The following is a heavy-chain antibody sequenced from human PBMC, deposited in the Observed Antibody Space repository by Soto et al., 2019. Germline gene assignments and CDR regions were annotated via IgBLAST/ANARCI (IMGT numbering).Heavy chain of an antibody. CDR3: GKGRSYYYYYGVDG. CDR1: GFTFNSCA. J-gene: IGHJ6*02. CDR2: IIDSGGST. V-gene: IGHV3-23*01. Sequence: EVQLLESGGGLVQPGGSLRLSCAASGFTFNSCAMGWVRQAPGKGLEWVSDIIDSGGSTYYADSLKGRFTISRDNSKSTMYLQMNSLRAEDTSLYYCGKGRSYYYYYGVDGRGQGTTVTVAS.